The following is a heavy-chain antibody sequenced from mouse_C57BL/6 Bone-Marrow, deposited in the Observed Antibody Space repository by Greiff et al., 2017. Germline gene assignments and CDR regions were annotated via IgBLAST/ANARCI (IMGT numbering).Heavy chain of an antibody. CDR2: IYPGDGDT. CDR3: ARWVLRGFAY. Sequence: QVQLQQPGAELVRPGTSVKISCKASGYAFSSYWMNWVKQRPGKGLEWIGQIYPGDGDTNYNGKFKGKATLTADKSSSTAYMQLSSLTSEDSAVYFCARWVLRGFAYWGQGTLVTVSA. D-gene: IGHD2-14*01. V-gene: IGHV1-80*01. CDR1: GYAFSSYW. J-gene: IGHJ3*01.